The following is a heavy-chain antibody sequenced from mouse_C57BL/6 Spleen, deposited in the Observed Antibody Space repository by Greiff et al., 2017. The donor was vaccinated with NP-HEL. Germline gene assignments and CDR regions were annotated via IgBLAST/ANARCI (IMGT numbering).Heavy chain of an antibody. V-gene: IGHV1-15*01. Sequence: VKLQESGAELVRPGASVTLSCKASGYTFTDYEMHWVKQTPVHGLEWIGAIDPETGGTAYNQKFKGKAILTADKSSSTAYMELRSLTSEDSAVYYCTSGGLTWFAYWGQGTLVTVSA. CDR1: GYTFTDYE. CDR3: TSGGLTWFAY. CDR2: IDPETGGT. J-gene: IGHJ3*01. D-gene: IGHD2-4*01.